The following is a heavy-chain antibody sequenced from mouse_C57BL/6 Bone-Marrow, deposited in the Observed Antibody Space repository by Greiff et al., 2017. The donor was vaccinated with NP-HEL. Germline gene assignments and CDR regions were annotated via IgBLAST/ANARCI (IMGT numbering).Heavy chain of an antibody. CDR1: GFNIKNTY. CDR2: IDPANGNT. D-gene: IGHD1-1*01. J-gene: IGHJ3*01. V-gene: IGHV14-3*01. Sequence: EVKLVESVAELVRPGASVKLSCTASGFNIKNTYMHWVKQRPEQGLEWIGRIDPANGNTKYAPKFQGKATITADTSSNTAYLQLSSLTSEDTAIYYCALYYYGSSYGGFAYWGQGTLVTVSA. CDR3: ALYYYGSSYGGFAY.